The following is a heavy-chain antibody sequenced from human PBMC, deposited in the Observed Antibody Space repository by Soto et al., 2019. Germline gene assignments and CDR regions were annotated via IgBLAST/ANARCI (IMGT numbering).Heavy chain of an antibody. D-gene: IGHD2-2*02. CDR1: GGTFSSYA. CDR3: ARDLGLPNHTRPSAFDI. J-gene: IGHJ3*02. CDR2: IIPIFGTA. V-gene: IGHV1-69*13. Sequence: SVKVSCKASGGTFSSYAISWVRQAPGQGLEWMGGIIPIFGTANYAQKFQGRVTITADESTSTAYMELSSLRSEDTAVYYCARDLGLPNHTRPSAFDIWGQGKMVTVSS.